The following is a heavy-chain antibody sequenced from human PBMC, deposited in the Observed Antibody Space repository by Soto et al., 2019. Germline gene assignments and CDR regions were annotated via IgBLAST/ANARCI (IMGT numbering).Heavy chain of an antibody. D-gene: IGHD3-3*01. V-gene: IGHV1-2*02. CDR1: GYTFTGYY. CDR3: ARGLRFLEWLSGMDV. Sequence: ASVKVSCKASGYTFTGYYMHWVRQAPGQGLEWMGWINPNSGGTNYAQKFQGRVTMTRDTSISTAYMELSRLGSDDTAVYYCARGLRFLEWLSGMDVWGQGTTVTVSS. CDR2: INPNSGGT. J-gene: IGHJ6*02.